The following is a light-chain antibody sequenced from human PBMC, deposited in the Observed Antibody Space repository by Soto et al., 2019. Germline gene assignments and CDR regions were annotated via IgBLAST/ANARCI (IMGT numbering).Light chain of an antibody. J-gene: IGLJ3*02. CDR2: LNSDGRH. CDR3: QTWGTGIRV. CDR1: SGHSSYA. V-gene: IGLV4-69*01. Sequence: QPVLTQSPSASAPLGASVKLTCTLSSGHSSYAIAWHQQQPEKGPRYLMKLNSDGRHSKGDGIPDRFSGSSSGAERYLTIYSHQSDDEADYYCQTWGTGIRVFGGGTKLTVL.